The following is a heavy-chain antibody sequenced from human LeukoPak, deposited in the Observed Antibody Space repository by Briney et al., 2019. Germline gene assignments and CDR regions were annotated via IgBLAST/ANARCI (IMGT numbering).Heavy chain of an antibody. D-gene: IGHD3-10*01. J-gene: IGHJ4*02. V-gene: IGHV1-18*01. CDR1: GYTFTGYG. CDR2: ISAYNGNT. Sequence: ASVKVSCKASGYTFTGYGISWVRQAPGQGLEWMGWISAYNGNTNYAQKLQGRVTMTTDTSTSTAYMELRSLRSDDTAVYYCARDYYGSGSYYIPTYYFDYWGQGTLVTVSS. CDR3: ARDYYGSGSYYIPTYYFDY.